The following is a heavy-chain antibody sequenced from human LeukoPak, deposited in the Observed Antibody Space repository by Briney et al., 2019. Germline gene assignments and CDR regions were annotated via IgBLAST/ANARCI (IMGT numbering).Heavy chain of an antibody. Sequence: ASVKVSCKASGYTSTSYGISWVRQAPGQGLEWMGWISAYNGNTNYAQKLQGRVTMTTDTSTSTAYMELRSLRSDDTAVYYCARGPDYYYDSSGYYWALDYWGQGTLVTVSS. J-gene: IGHJ4*02. V-gene: IGHV1-18*01. CDR3: ARGPDYYYDSSGYYWALDY. CDR2: ISAYNGNT. D-gene: IGHD3-22*01. CDR1: GYTSTSYG.